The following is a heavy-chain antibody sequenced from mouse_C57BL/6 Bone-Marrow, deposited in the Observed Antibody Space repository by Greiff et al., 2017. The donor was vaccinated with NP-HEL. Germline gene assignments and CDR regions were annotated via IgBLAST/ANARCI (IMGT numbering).Heavy chain of an antibody. V-gene: IGHV5-15*01. CDR1: GFTFSDYG. Sequence: EVMLVESGGGLVQPGGSLKLSCAASGFTFSDYGMAWVRQAPRKGPEWVAFISNLAYSIYYADTVTGRFTISRENAKNTLYLEMSSLRSEDTAMYYCARHGDYYGSSHYAMDYWGQGTSVTVSS. CDR3: ARHGDYYGSSHYAMDY. D-gene: IGHD1-1*01. J-gene: IGHJ4*01. CDR2: ISNLAYSI.